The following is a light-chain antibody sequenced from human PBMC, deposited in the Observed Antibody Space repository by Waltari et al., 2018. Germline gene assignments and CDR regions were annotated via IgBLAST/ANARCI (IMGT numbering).Light chain of an antibody. J-gene: IGKJ5*01. CDR2: DAS. CDR3: QQYNDWHLII. CDR1: QSVSIN. Sequence: EVVMTQSPATLSVFPGERATLSCRASQSVSINLAWYQQKPGQAPRLLIYDASTRATGIPARFSGSGSGTEFTLTISSLQSEDFANYYCQQYNDWHLIIFGQGTRLEIK. V-gene: IGKV3-15*01.